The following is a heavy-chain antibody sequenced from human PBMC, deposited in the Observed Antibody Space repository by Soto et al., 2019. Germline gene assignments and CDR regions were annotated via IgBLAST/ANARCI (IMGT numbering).Heavy chain of an antibody. CDR2: IYYSGST. CDR1: GGSISSSSYY. Sequence: SETLSLTCTVSGGSISSSSYYWGWIRQPPGKGLEWIGSIYYSGSTYYNPSLKSRVTVSVDTSKSQFSLKLSSLTAADTAVYYCARGGIYVWGSYRYPTHGAWFYPWGQGTLVTVS. J-gene: IGHJ5*02. CDR3: ARGGIYVWGSYRYPTHGAWFYP. D-gene: IGHD3-16*02. V-gene: IGHV4-39*07.